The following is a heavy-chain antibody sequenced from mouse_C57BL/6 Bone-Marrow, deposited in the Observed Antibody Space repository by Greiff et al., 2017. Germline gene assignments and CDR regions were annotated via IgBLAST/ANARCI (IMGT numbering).Heavy chain of an antibody. Sequence: EVMLVESGGDLVKPGGSLKLSCAASGFTFSSYGMSWVRQTPDKRLEWVATISSGGSYTYYPDSVKGRFTISRDNAKNPLYLQMSSLKSEDTAMYYCARRGYYYAMDYWGQGTSVTVSS. V-gene: IGHV5-6*02. CDR2: ISSGGSYT. CDR1: GFTFSSYG. CDR3: ARRGYYYAMDY. J-gene: IGHJ4*01.